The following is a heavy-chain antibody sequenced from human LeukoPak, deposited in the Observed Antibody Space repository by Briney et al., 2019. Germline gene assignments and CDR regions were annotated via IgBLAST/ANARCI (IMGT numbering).Heavy chain of an antibody. Sequence: GGSLRLSCAASGFTFSSYWMHRVCQAPGKGLVWVSRINSDGSSTSYADSVKGRFTISRDNAKNTLYLQMNCLRAEDTAVYYCARLRGIAARVGLDYWGQGTLVTVSS. CDR2: INSDGSST. CDR1: GFTFSSYW. V-gene: IGHV3-74*01. D-gene: IGHD6-6*01. J-gene: IGHJ4*02. CDR3: ARLRGIAARVGLDY.